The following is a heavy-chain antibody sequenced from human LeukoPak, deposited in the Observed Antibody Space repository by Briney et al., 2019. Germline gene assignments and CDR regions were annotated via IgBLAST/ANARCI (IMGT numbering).Heavy chain of an antibody. D-gene: IGHD6-19*01. CDR3: ARKAGHGYGMDV. V-gene: IGHV3-74*01. CDR1: GFTFSTYW. CDR2: INSDGGDT. J-gene: IGHJ6*02. Sequence: PGGSLRLSCAASGFTFSTYWMHWVRQASGKGLMWVSRINSDGGDTIYADSVKGRFTISIDNAKNTLYLQMNSLRAEDTAMYYCARKAGHGYGMDVWGQGTTVTVSS.